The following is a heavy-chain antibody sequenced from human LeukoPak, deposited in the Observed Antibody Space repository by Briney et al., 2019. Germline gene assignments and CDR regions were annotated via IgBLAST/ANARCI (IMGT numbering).Heavy chain of an antibody. D-gene: IGHD3-22*01. CDR3: ARVRGVITMKKGGTYYFDY. Sequence: GGSLRLSCAASGFTFSGYAMHWVRQAPGKGLEYVSAISSNGGSTYYANSVKGRFTISRDNSKNTLYLQMGSLRAEDMAVYYCARVRGVITMKKGGTYYFDYWGQGTLVTVSS. CDR2: ISSNGGST. J-gene: IGHJ4*02. V-gene: IGHV3-64*01. CDR1: GFTFSGYA.